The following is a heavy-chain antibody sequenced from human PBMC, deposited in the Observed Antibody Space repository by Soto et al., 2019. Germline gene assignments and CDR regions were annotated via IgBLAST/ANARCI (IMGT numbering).Heavy chain of an antibody. J-gene: IGHJ4*02. Sequence: GGSLRLSCAASGFTFSSYAMSWVRQAPGKGLEWVSAISGSGGSTYYADSVKGRFIISRDNSKNTLYLPMNSLRAEDTAVYYCAKVGGPQEQFVYYYFDYWGQGTLVTVSS. CDR1: GFTFSSYA. D-gene: IGHD3-10*01. CDR2: ISGSGGST. V-gene: IGHV3-23*01. CDR3: AKVGGPQEQFVYYYFDY.